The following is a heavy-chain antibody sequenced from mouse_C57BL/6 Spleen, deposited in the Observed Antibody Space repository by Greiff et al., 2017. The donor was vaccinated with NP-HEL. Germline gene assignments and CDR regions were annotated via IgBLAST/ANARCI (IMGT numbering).Heavy chain of an antibody. CDR2: IYPGGGDT. Sequence: QVQLQQSGPELVKPGASVKISCKASGYAFSSSWMNWVKQRPGKGLEWIARIYPGGGDTNYTGKLKGKAPLTADNSSSPAYMQLSRLKAEDSAVYVSARYGSTPMDYWGQGTSVTVSS. V-gene: IGHV1-82*01. CDR1: GYAFSSSW. J-gene: IGHJ4*01. CDR3: ARYGSTPMDY. D-gene: IGHD1-1*01.